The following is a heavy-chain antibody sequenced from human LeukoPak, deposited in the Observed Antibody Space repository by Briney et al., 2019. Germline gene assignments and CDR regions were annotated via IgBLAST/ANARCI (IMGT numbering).Heavy chain of an antibody. CDR1: GLTFSSYG. D-gene: IGHD5-18*01. Sequence: PGGSLRLSCATSGLTFSSYGMHWVRQAPGKGLEWVAFIRYDGSNKYYADSVKGRFTISRDNSKNTLYLQMNSLRAEDTAVYYCARALAMDNPLFDYWGQGTLVTVSS. J-gene: IGHJ4*02. V-gene: IGHV3-30*02. CDR2: IRYDGSNK. CDR3: ARALAMDNPLFDY.